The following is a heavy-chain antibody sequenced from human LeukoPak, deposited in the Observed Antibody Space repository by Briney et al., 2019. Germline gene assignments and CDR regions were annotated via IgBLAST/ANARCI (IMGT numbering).Heavy chain of an antibody. Sequence: GGSLRLSCAASGFTFSDYYMSWIRQAPGKGLEWVSYISSSGSTIYYADSVKGRFTISRDNAKNSLFLQMNSLRAEDTAVYYCASSVYGSGWYTDAFDIWGQGTMVTVSS. V-gene: IGHV3-11*04. CDR1: GFTFSDYY. J-gene: IGHJ3*02. CDR2: ISSSGSTI. CDR3: ASSVYGSGWYTDAFDI. D-gene: IGHD6-19*01.